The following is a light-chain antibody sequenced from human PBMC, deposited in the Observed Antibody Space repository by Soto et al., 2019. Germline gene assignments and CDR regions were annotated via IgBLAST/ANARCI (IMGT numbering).Light chain of an antibody. CDR2: DAS. CDR3: QQYNSYSRT. J-gene: IGKJ1*01. V-gene: IGKV1-5*01. Sequence: DIQMTQSPSNLSASVGGRVTITCRASQSISSWLAWYQQKPGKAPKLLIYDASSLESGVPSRFSGSGSGTEFTLTISSLQPDDFATYYCQQYNSYSRTFGQGTKVDIK. CDR1: QSISSW.